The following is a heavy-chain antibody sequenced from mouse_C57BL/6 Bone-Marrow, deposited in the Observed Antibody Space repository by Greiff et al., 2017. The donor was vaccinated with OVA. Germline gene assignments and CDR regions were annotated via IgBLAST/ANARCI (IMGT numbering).Heavy chain of an antibody. CDR1: GFTFSDYG. D-gene: IGHD4-1*02. V-gene: IGHV5-17*01. Sequence: EVQVVESGGGLVKPGGSLKLSCAASGFTFSDYGMHWVRQAPEKGLEWVAYISSGSSTIYYADTVKGRFTISRDNAKNTLFLQMTSLRSEDTAMYYCAKDQLGLNFDYWGQGTTITVSS. J-gene: IGHJ2*01. CDR3: AKDQLGLNFDY. CDR2: ISSGSSTI.